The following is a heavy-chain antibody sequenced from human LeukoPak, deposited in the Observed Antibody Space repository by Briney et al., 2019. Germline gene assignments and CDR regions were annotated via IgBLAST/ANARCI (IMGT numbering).Heavy chain of an antibody. Sequence: SGGSLRLSCAASGFTFSSYWMSWVRQAPGKGLEWVANIKQDGSEKYYVDSVKGRFTISRDNAKNSLYLQMNSLRAEDTAVYYCVRFYYDFWSGYSDYWGQGTLVTVSS. D-gene: IGHD3-3*01. CDR2: IKQDGSEK. CDR1: GFTFSSYW. CDR3: VRFYYDFWSGYSDY. J-gene: IGHJ4*02. V-gene: IGHV3-7*01.